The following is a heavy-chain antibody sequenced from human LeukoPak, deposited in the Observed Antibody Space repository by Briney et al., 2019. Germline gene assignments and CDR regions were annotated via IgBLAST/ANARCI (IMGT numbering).Heavy chain of an antibody. CDR2: IKQDGSEK. V-gene: IGHV3-7*01. J-gene: IGHJ6*03. D-gene: IGHD3-9*01. Sequence: GGSLRLSCAASGFTFSSYWMSWVRQAPGKGLEWVANIKQDGSEKYYVDSVKGRFTISRDNAKNSLYLQMNSLRAEDTAVYYCARGNILTGYYYYYYYYMDVWGKGTTATISS. CDR1: GFTFSSYW. CDR3: ARGNILTGYYYYYYYYMDV.